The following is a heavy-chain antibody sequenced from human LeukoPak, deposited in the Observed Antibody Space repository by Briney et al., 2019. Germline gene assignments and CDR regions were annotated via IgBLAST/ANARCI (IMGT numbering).Heavy chain of an antibody. J-gene: IGHJ6*03. Sequence: VASVKVSCKASGYTFTGYFMLWVRQAPGQGLEWMGWINPNSGGTNYAQKFQGRVTMTRDTSISTAYMELSRLRSDDTAVYYCARDYGDSSGHYYYYYMDVWGDGTTVTVSS. D-gene: IGHD4-17*01. CDR1: GYTFTGYF. V-gene: IGHV1-2*02. CDR3: ARDYGDSSGHYYYYYMDV. CDR2: INPNSGGT.